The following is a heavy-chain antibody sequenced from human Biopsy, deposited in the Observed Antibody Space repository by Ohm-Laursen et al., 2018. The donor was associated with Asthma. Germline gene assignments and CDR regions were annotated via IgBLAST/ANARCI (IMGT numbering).Heavy chain of an antibody. CDR2: ISYDGSNK. CDR1: GFTFSSYG. CDR3: AKDTEGRYDFWSGLFYNYYGMDV. Sequence: SLRLSCAASGFTFSSYGMYWVRQAPGKGLEWVAVISYDGSNKYYADSVKGRFTISRDNSKSTLYLQMNSLRAEDTAVYYCAKDTEGRYDFWSGLFYNYYGMDVWGQGTTVTVSS. V-gene: IGHV3-30*18. D-gene: IGHD3-3*01. J-gene: IGHJ6*02.